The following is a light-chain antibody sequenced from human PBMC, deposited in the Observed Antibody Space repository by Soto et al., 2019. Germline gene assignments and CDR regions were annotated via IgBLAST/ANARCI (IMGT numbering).Light chain of an antibody. V-gene: IGKV3-15*01. CDR1: QSLSSN. Sequence: EIVMTQSPATLSVSPGERATLSCRASQSLSSNLAWYQQKPGQAPRLLIYGASTRATGIPARFSGSGSGTEFTLTISSLQSEDFAVYYCQQYYDSPRTFGQGTRVEI. CDR3: QQYYDSPRT. J-gene: IGKJ1*01. CDR2: GAS.